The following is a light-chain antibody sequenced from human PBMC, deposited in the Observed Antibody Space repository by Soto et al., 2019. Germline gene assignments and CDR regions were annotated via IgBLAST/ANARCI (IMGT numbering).Light chain of an antibody. CDR1: QSVSSSY. J-gene: IGKJ4*01. Sequence: EIVLTQSPGPLSLSPGERATLSCRASQSVSSSYLAWYQQKPGQAPRLLIYGASSRATGIPDKFSGSGSGTDFTLTISRLEPDDFAVYYCQQYGSSPLTFGGGTKVEIK. V-gene: IGKV3-20*01. CDR3: QQYGSSPLT. CDR2: GAS.